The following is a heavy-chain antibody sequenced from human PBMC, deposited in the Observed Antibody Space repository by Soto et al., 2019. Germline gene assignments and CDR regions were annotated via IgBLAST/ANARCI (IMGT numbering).Heavy chain of an antibody. Sequence: GTSVKVSCVDSGFTYTSSARQWVRQARGQRLEWIGWIVVGSGNTNYAQKFQERVTITRDMSTSTAYMELSSLRSEDTAVYYCAAAYYDFWSKSAQFDYWGQGTLVTVSS. CDR1: GFTYTSSA. J-gene: IGHJ4*02. CDR2: IVVGSGNT. V-gene: IGHV1-58*02. D-gene: IGHD3-3*01. CDR3: AAAYYDFWSKSAQFDY.